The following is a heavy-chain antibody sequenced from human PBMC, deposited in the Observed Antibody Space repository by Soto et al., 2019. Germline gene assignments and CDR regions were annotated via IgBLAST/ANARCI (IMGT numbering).Heavy chain of an antibody. J-gene: IGHJ4*02. V-gene: IGHV1-2*02. Sequence: QVQLVQSGAEVKQPGASVRVSCKASGDTHTIYFIHWLRQAPGQGLEWMGWINSVSGGANYAPRFQGRVAMTRDRSSATAFMVLSRLRSDDTAVYYCARGGSYYAHWGQGTLVTVSS. CDR3: ARGGSYYAH. CDR1: GDTHTIYF. D-gene: IGHD1-26*01. CDR2: INSVSGGA.